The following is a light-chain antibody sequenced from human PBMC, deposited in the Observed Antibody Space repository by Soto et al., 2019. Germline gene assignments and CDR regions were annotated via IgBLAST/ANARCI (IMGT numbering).Light chain of an antibody. CDR2: DVT. CDR3: CSNAASSSYV. J-gene: IGLJ1*01. V-gene: IGLV2-11*01. CDR1: SSDVGGFNY. Sequence: QSALTQPRSVSGSPGQSVTISCTGTSSDVGGFNYVSWYQQHPGKAPKLMIYDVTKRPSGVPDRFSGSKSGNTASLTISGLQAEDEADYYCCSNAASSSYVFGTGTKLTVL.